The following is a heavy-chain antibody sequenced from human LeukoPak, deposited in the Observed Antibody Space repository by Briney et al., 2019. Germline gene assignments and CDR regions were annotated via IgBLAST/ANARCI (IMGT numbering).Heavy chain of an antibody. CDR3: ARLSKGRYFDYIFDY. D-gene: IGHD3-9*01. CDR1: GGSVSSTEFS. CDR2: LYYSGST. Sequence: PSETLSLTCTVSGGSVSSTEFSWGWIRQPPGKGLQWVGNLYYSGSTSYHPSLNSRVTMSVDTSKNQFSLKMTSVTVADTAVYYCARLSKGRYFDYIFDYWGQGSLVTVSS. J-gene: IGHJ4*02. V-gene: IGHV4-39*01.